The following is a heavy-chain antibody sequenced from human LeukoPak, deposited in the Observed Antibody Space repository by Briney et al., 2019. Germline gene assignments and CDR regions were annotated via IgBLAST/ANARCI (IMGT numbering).Heavy chain of an antibody. J-gene: IGHJ4*02. V-gene: IGHV3-21*01. Sequence: GGSLRLSCAASGFTLSSYSMNWVRQAPGKGLEWVSSISSSSSYIYYADSVKGRFTISRDNAKNSLYLQMNSLRAEDTAVYYCARCSEVVPAATPQDFDYWGQGTLVTVSS. CDR3: ARCSEVVPAATPQDFDY. CDR1: GFTLSSYS. D-gene: IGHD2-2*02. CDR2: ISSSSSYI.